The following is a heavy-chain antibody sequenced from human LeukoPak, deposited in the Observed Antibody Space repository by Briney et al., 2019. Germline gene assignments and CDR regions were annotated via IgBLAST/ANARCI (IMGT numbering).Heavy chain of an antibody. CDR3: ARGVSYRVVVTATDFDY. CDR1: GFTFTSYY. Sequence: GGSLRLSCEASGFTFTSYYMNWVRQAPGRGLEWVSSIGSSSTHMYYADSVKGRFTISRDNAKNSLYLQMNSLRAEDTAVYYCARGVSYRVVVTATDFDYWGQGTLVTVSS. V-gene: IGHV3-21*01. D-gene: IGHD2-21*02. J-gene: IGHJ4*02. CDR2: IGSSSTHM.